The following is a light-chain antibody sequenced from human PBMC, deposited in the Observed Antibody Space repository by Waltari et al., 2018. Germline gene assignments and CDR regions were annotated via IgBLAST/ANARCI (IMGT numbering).Light chain of an antibody. CDR2: GAS. Sequence: EIVLTQSPGTLSLSPGARATLSCRASQSVGSSDLAWYQPKPGQAPRLLIYGASSRATGIPDRFSGSGSGTDFTLTISRLEPEDFAVYYCQQYDNSLWTFGQGTKVEI. V-gene: IGKV3-20*01. J-gene: IGKJ1*01. CDR1: QSVGSSD. CDR3: QQYDNSLWT.